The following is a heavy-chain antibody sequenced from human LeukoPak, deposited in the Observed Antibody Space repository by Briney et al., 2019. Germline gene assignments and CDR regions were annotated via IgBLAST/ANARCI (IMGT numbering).Heavy chain of an antibody. CDR1: GFTFSSYG. Sequence: PGGSLRLSCAASGFTFSSYGMHWVRQAPGKGLEWVAVMSYDGSNKYYADSVKGRFTISRDNAKNSLYLQMNSLRAEDTAVYYCAKDMVVPAASYFDYWGQGTLVTVSS. CDR2: MSYDGSNK. V-gene: IGHV3-30*18. D-gene: IGHD2-2*01. CDR3: AKDMVVPAASYFDY. J-gene: IGHJ4*02.